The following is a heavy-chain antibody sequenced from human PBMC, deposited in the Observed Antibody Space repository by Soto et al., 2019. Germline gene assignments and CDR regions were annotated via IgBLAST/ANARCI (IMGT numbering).Heavy chain of an antibody. CDR2: ISYDESDK. D-gene: IGHD2-2*01. CDR1: GFTFTSHA. V-gene: IGHV3-30*18. Sequence: PGGSLRLSCAASGFTFTSHAMHWVRQTPGKGLEWVAAISYDESDKKYASSVKGRFTVSRDNVKNTLSLQMNSLTPEDTAVYYCAKDSGYQLPDNYFYYGLDVWGQGTTVTVSS. CDR3: AKDSGYQLPDNYFYYGLDV. J-gene: IGHJ6*02.